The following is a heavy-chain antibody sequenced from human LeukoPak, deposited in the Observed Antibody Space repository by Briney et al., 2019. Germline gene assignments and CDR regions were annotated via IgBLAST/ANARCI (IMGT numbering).Heavy chain of an antibody. Sequence: SETLSLTCTVSGGSISSGGYYWSWIRQHPGKGLEWVGYIYYSGSTYYNPSPKSRVTISVDTSKNKFYLRLRFMTAADTAVYYCARTGIANPLDGFDIWGQGKMVTVSS. CDR1: GGSISSGGYY. CDR2: IYYSGST. J-gene: IGHJ3*02. D-gene: IGHD6-13*01. CDR3: ARTGIANPLDGFDI. V-gene: IGHV4-31*03.